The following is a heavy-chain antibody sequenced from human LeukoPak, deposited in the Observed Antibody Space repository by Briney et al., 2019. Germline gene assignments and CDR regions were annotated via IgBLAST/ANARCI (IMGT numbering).Heavy chain of an antibody. CDR2: ISSTSNTI. D-gene: IGHD6-13*01. CDR3: ARMGIAAAGVDY. Sequence: GGSLRLSCAASGFTFSTFSMDWVRQAPGRGLQWLSYISSTSNTIYYADSLKGRFTISRDNAKNSLYPQIDSLSVEDTAVYYCARMGIAAAGVDYWGQGTLVTVSS. J-gene: IGHJ4*02. CDR1: GFTFSTFS. V-gene: IGHV3-48*01.